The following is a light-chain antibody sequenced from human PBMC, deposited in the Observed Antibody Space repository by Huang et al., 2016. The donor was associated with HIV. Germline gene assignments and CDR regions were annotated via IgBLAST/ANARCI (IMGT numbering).Light chain of an antibody. CDR1: QSINGD. Sequence: EIVMTQSPATLSVSPGERATLSCTASQSINGDLAWYQQKPGQPPRLLIYDTSTRATGVAARFSGSGSGTEFTLTISGLQSADFAMYYCQLYNKSPPYTFGRGTKVEI. CDR2: DTS. CDR3: QLYNKSPPYT. V-gene: IGKV3-15*01. J-gene: IGKJ2*01.